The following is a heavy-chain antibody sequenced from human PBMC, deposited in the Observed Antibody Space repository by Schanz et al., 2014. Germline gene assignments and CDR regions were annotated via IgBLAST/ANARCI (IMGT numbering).Heavy chain of an antibody. V-gene: IGHV3-72*01. CDR2: VRNRRNSDII. D-gene: IGHD1-7*01. J-gene: IGHJ4*02. CDR3: FSMHYGNSVY. Sequence: VQLVESGGGVVQPGRSLRLSCAVSGFTVSDHYMDWVRQAPGKGLEWLGRVRNRRNSDIIEYAASVEGRFTISRDESKNSVYLQMNSLQTDDTAVYYCFSMHYGNSVYGGQGTLVTVSS. CDR1: GFTVSDHY.